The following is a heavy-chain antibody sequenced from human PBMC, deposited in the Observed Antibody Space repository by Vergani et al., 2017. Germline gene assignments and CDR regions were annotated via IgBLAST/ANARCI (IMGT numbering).Heavy chain of an antibody. D-gene: IGHD1-26*01. V-gene: IGHV3-9*01. CDR2: ISWNSGSI. CDR3: AKAGGDYSGNQVGYY. Sequence: EVQLVESGGGLVQPGRSLRLSCAASGFTFDDYAMHWVRQAPGKGLEWVSGISWNSGSIGYADSVKGRFTISRDNAKNSLYLQMNSLRAEDTAVYYCAKAGGDYSGNQVGYYWGQGTLVTVSS. J-gene: IGHJ4*02. CDR1: GFTFDDYA.